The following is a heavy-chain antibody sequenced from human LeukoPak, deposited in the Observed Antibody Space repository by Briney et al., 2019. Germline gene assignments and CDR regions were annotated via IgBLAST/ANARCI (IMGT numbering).Heavy chain of an antibody. CDR1: GGSFSGYY. D-gene: IGHD4/OR15-4a*01. Sequence: SETLSPTCAVYGGSFSGYYWSWIRQPPGKGLEWIGEINHSGSTNYNPSLKSRVTISVDTSKNQFSLKLSSVTAADTAVYYCARGYAATGYNWFDPWGQGTLVTVSS. J-gene: IGHJ5*02. CDR3: ARGYAATGYNWFDP. CDR2: INHSGST. V-gene: IGHV4-34*01.